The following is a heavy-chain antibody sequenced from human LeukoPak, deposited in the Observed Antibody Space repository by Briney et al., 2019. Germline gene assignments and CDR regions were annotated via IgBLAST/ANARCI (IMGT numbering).Heavy chain of an antibody. CDR2: INPNSGNT. CDR3: ARGQWQWLRLSWFDP. CDR1: GYTFSNYD. V-gene: IGHV1-8*02. D-gene: IGHD5-12*01. J-gene: IGHJ5*02. Sequence: ASVKVSCKASGYTFSNYDINWVRQATGQGLDWMGWINPNSGNTVYAHKFQDRVTMTGNTSTMTAYMELNSLRSEDTAVYYCARGQWQWLRLSWFDPWGQGTLVTVSS.